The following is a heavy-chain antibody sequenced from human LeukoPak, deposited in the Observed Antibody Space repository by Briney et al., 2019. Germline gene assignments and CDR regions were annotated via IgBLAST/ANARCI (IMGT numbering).Heavy chain of an antibody. Sequence: SETLSLTCTVSGGSISSYYWSCIRQPAGKGLEWIGRIYTSESTNYNPSLKSRVAMTVNTSKNQFSLKLSAVTAADTAVYYCAGNYDILTGVDYWGQGTLVTVSS. J-gene: IGHJ4*02. D-gene: IGHD3-9*01. CDR3: AGNYDILTGVDY. CDR2: IYTSEST. V-gene: IGHV4-4*07. CDR1: GGSISSYY.